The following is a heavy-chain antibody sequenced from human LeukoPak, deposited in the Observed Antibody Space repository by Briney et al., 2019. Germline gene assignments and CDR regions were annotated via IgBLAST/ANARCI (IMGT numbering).Heavy chain of an antibody. CDR1: GYTFTGYY. J-gene: IGHJ4*02. Sequence: ASVKVSCKASGYTFTGYYIHWVRLAPGQGLQWMGWINSNSGGTNYAQKFQGRVTMTRDTSTSTAYMDLSSLISDDTAVYYCARDRGPEWWGSFDCWGQGTLVTVSS. D-gene: IGHD3-16*01. V-gene: IGHV1-2*02. CDR3: ARDRGPEWWGSFDC. CDR2: INSNSGGT.